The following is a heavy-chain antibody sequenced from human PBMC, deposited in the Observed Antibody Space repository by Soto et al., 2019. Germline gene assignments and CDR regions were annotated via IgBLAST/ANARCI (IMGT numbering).Heavy chain of an antibody. Sequence: PGESLRLSYAASGFTFSTYDMHWVRQATGKGLEWVSAIGAADDPYYSGSVKGRFTISRENAKSSLSLQMNSMRVGDTAVYYCARAYSGQLPRRADYYYAMDVWGPGTTVTVSS. CDR1: GFTFSTYD. D-gene: IGHD2-2*01. J-gene: IGHJ6*02. CDR3: ARAYSGQLPRRADYYYAMDV. CDR2: IGAADDP. V-gene: IGHV3-13*05.